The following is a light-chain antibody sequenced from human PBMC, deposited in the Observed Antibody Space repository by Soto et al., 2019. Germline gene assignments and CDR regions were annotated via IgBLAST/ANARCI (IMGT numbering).Light chain of an antibody. CDR1: QSVSSSY. Sequence: EIVLTQSPGTLSLSPGERATLSCRASQSVSSSYLAWYQQKPGQAPRLLIYDASSRATGIPERFSGSGSGTAFTLTISRLEPEDFAVYYCQQYGSSRSTFGQGTRLEIK. J-gene: IGKJ5*01. V-gene: IGKV3-20*01. CDR2: DAS. CDR3: QQYGSSRST.